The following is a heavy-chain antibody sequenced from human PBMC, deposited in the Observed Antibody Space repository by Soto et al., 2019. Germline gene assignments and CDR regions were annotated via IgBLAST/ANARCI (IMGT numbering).Heavy chain of an antibody. CDR3: ARVMRDTAMDYYYYYGMDV. Sequence: GSLRLSCAASGFTFSSYAMHWVRQAPGKGLEWVAVISYDGSNKYYADSVRGRFTISRDNSKNTLYLQMNSLRAENTAVYYCARVMRDTAMDYYYYYGMDVWGQGTTVTVSS. CDR2: ISYDGSNK. CDR1: GFTFSSYA. J-gene: IGHJ6*02. V-gene: IGHV3-30-3*01. D-gene: IGHD5-18*01.